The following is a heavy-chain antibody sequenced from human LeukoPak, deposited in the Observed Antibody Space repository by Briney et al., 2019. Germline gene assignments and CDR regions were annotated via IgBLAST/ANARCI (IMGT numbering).Heavy chain of an antibody. CDR3: AKDIVDTAMVLDY. D-gene: IGHD5-18*01. J-gene: IGHJ4*02. Sequence: GGSLRISCAASGFTFSSYGMHWVRQAPGKGLEWVAVISYDGSNKYYADSVKSRFTISRDNSKNTLCLQMNSLRAEDTAVYYCAKDIVDTAMVLDYWGQGTLVTVSS. V-gene: IGHV3-30*18. CDR1: GFTFSSYG. CDR2: ISYDGSNK.